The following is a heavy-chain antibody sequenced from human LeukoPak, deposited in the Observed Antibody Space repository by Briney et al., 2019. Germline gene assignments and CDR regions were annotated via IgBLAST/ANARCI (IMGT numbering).Heavy chain of an antibody. CDR3: ARGLWFGDENPPYFDY. CDR2: IYTSGTT. D-gene: IGHD3-10*01. Sequence: SETPSLTCTVSGGSISSSNYYWSWIRQPAGKGLEWIGRIYTSGTTNYNPSLKSRVTISIDTSKNQFSLKLSSVTAADTAVYYCARGLWFGDENPPYFDYWGQGTLVTVSS. J-gene: IGHJ4*02. V-gene: IGHV4-61*02. CDR1: GGSISSSNYY.